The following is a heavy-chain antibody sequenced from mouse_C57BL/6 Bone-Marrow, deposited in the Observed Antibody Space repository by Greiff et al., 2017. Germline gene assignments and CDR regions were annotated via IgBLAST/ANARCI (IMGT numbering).Heavy chain of an antibody. CDR2: MNPSSGFT. J-gene: IGHJ1*03. Sequence: QVQLQQSGAELARPGDSVTMSCKASGYTFTSYTMHWVQQRPGQGLEWIGYMNPSSGFTKTNQKFKDTATLTAAKSSSTAYMHLISLTSEDSAVYYCAIFWYFDDWGTGTTVTVSS. CDR1: GYTFTSYT. V-gene: IGHV1-4*01. CDR3: AIFWYFDD.